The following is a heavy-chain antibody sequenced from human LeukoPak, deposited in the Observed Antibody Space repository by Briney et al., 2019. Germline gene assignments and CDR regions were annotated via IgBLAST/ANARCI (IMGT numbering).Heavy chain of an antibody. CDR2: ISGSGDST. Sequence: PGGSLRLSCAASGFTFSSYAMSCVRQAPGKGLEWVSAISGSGDSTYYADSVKGRFTISRDNSKNTLYLHMDSLKAEDTAIYYCAKTPHVLRGGHYYFDYWGQGTLVTVSS. J-gene: IGHJ4*02. CDR3: AKTPHVLRGGHYYFDY. D-gene: IGHD2/OR15-2a*01. V-gene: IGHV3-23*01. CDR1: GFTFSSYA.